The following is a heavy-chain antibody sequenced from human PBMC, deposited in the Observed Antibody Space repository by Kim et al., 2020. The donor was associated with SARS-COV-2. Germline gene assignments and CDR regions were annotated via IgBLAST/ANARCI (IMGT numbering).Heavy chain of an antibody. CDR2: IYSVGNT. Sequence: GGSLRLSCAASGYTVTYSYMGWVRQAPGKGLEWVSFIYSVGNTIYADSVKGRLIISRDHSKNTLYLQMNSLRAEDTAVYYCATVVFYYDAGYFKNWGQGT. CDR1: GYTVTYSY. D-gene: IGHD3-22*01. J-gene: IGHJ1*01. CDR3: ATVVFYYDAGYFKN. V-gene: IGHV3-66*01.